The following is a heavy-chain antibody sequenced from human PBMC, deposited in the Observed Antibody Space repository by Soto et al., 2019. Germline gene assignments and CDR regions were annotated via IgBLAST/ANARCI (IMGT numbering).Heavy chain of an antibody. V-gene: IGHV1-8*01. J-gene: IGHJ4*02. CDR1: GYTFTSYE. CDR2: MNPNSGGT. D-gene: IGHD4-17*01. CDR3: ARSGLVYGGADY. Sequence: QVQLVQSGAEVKKPGASVKVSCKASGYTFTSYEITWVRQATGQGPEWMGWMNPNSGGTVYAQKFQGRVTMTTNTSISTAYMELSSLRSEDTAVYYCARSGLVYGGADYWGQGTLVTVSS.